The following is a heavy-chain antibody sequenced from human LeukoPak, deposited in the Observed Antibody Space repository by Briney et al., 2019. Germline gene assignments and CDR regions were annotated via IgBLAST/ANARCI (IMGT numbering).Heavy chain of an antibody. CDR2: ISVSGGNT. V-gene: IGHV3-23*01. CDR1: GFTFSNYA. J-gene: IGHJ5*02. CDR3: ATKQWLVRGWFDP. Sequence: GGSLRLSCAASGFTFSNYAMSWVRQAPGKGLEWVSSISVSGGNTYYADSVKGRFTISRDNSKNTLYLQMNSLTAEDTAVYYCATKQWLVRGWFDPWGQGTLVTVSS. D-gene: IGHD6-19*01.